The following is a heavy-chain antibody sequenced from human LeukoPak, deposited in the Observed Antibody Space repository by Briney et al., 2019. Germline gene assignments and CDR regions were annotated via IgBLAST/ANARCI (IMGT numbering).Heavy chain of an antibody. J-gene: IGHJ5*02. CDR3: AREGVPTYYYDSSGYSPPKNWFDP. V-gene: IGHV1-69*13. Sequence: SVKVSCKASGGTSSSYAISWVRQAPGQGLEWMGGIIPIFGTANYAQKFQGRVTITADESTSTAYMELSSLRSEDTAVYYCAREGVPTYYYDSSGYSPPKNWFDPWGQGTLVTVSS. CDR2: IIPIFGTA. D-gene: IGHD3-22*01. CDR1: GGTSSSYA.